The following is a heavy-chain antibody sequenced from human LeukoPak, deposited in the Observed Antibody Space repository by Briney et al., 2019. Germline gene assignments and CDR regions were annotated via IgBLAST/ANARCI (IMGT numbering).Heavy chain of an antibody. CDR1: GGSFNSGSYY. D-gene: IGHD2-15*01. CDR3: ARDNMVAAYNWFDP. CDR2: IYYSGST. V-gene: IGHV4-61*01. Sequence: SETLSLTCTVSGGSFNSGSYYWNWIRQPPGKGLEWIGYIYYSGSTNYNPSLKSRVTISVDTSKNQFSLKLSSVTAADTAVYYCARDNMVAAYNWFDPWGQGTLVTVSS. J-gene: IGHJ5*02.